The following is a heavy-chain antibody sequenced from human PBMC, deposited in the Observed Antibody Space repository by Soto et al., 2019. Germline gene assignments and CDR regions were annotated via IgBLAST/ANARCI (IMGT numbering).Heavy chain of an antibody. J-gene: IGHJ5*02. CDR1: GYTFTSYG. D-gene: IGHD1-1*01. V-gene: IGHV1-18*01. CDR2: ICAYNGNT. Sequence: ASVEVSCQASGYTFTSYGISWVRQAPGQGLEGMGWICAYNGNTNYAQKLQGRVTMTTDTSTSKAYMELRSLRSDHTAVYYCAREFVNNYVSWFDPWGQGTLVTVSS. CDR3: AREFVNNYVSWFDP.